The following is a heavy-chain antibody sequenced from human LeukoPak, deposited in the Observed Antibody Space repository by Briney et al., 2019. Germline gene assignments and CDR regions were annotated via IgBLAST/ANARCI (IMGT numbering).Heavy chain of an antibody. Sequence: ASVKVSCKASGYTFTGYYMHWVRQAPGQGLEWMGWINPNSGGTNYAQKFQGRVTMTRDTSISTAYMELSRLRSDDTAVYYCARGMTTVTTFPQIYYYYYGMDVWGQGTTVTVSS. J-gene: IGHJ6*02. V-gene: IGHV1-2*02. D-gene: IGHD4-17*01. CDR1: GYTFTGYY. CDR2: INPNSGGT. CDR3: ARGMTTVTTFPQIYYYYYGMDV.